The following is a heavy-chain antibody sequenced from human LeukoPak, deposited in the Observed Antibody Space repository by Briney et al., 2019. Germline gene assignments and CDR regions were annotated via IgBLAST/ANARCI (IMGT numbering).Heavy chain of an antibody. J-gene: IGHJ3*02. CDR1: GGSISSSSFY. CDR2: IFYSGRT. Sequence: PSETLSLTCTVSGGSISSSSFYWDWIRQPPGKGLEWIGTIFYSGRTYYNPSLKSRITISVDTSKNQFSLKLISVTAADTAVYYCARHSRSGYSDYESDFDIWGQGTMVIVSS. D-gene: IGHD5-12*01. CDR3: ARHSRSGYSDYESDFDI. V-gene: IGHV4-39*01.